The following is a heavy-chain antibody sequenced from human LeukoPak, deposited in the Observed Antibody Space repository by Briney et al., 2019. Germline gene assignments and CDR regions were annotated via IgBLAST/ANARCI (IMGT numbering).Heavy chain of an antibody. J-gene: IGHJ2*01. Sequence: ASETLSLTCTVSGDSISSSNYYWGWIRQPPGRGLEWIGNIFYSGNTYYNPSLKSRVTISVDTSKNQFSLKLNSMTAADTAVYYCARNTPFPVVPLSWYFDLWGRGTLVTVSS. V-gene: IGHV4-39*07. CDR1: GDSISSSNYY. CDR2: IFYSGNT. D-gene: IGHD4-23*01. CDR3: ARNTPFPVVPLSWYFDL.